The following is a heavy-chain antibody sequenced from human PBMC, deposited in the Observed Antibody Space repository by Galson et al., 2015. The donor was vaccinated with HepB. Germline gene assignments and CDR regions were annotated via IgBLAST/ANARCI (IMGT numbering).Heavy chain of an antibody. Sequence: SLRLSCAASGFTFSSYTMHWVRQAPGKGLEWLSYINGGGDTKHYADSVKGRFTISRDNAKNSVYLQMNSLRDEDTAVYFCARRQRSSSSCIDYWGQGTLVTVSS. CDR3: ARRQRSSSSCIDY. CDR2: INGGGDTK. J-gene: IGHJ4*02. D-gene: IGHD2-2*01. V-gene: IGHV3-48*02. CDR1: GFTFSSYT.